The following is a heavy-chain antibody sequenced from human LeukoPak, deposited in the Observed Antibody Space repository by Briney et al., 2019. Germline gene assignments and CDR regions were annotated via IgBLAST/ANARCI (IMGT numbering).Heavy chain of an antibody. Sequence: GGSLRLSCAASGFTFSSYAMHWVRQAPGKGLEWVAVISYDGSNKYYADSVKGRFTISRDNSKNTLYLQMNSLRAEDTAVYYCARDRGSSGWYPNYYYYMDVWGKGTTVTVSS. CDR2: ISYDGSNK. V-gene: IGHV3-30*01. D-gene: IGHD6-19*01. CDR1: GFTFSSYA. J-gene: IGHJ6*03. CDR3: ARDRGSSGWYPNYYYYMDV.